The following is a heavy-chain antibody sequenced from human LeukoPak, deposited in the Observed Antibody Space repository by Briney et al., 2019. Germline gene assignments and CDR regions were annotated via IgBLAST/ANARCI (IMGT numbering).Heavy chain of an antibody. V-gene: IGHV3-33*08. CDR2: IWSDGGGK. J-gene: IGHJ4*02. CDR1: GFTFSSYS. Sequence: GGSLRLSCAASGFTFSSYSMHWVRQAPGKGLEWVAVIWSDGGGKYYADSVKGRFTISRDNSKNTLYLQMDSLRAEDTAVYYCARDRTASHFLDYWGQGTLVTVSS. CDR3: ARDRTASHFLDY. D-gene: IGHD1-1*01.